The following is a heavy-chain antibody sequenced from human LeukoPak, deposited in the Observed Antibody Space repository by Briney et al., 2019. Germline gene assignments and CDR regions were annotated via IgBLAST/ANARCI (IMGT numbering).Heavy chain of an antibody. D-gene: IGHD5-12*01. CDR2: ISGSGGST. Sequence: HPGGSLRLSCAASGFTFSSYAMSWVRQAPGKGLEWVSAISGSGGSTYYADSVKGRFTISRDNSQNTLYLQMDSLRAEDTALYYCAKEYSGYDFDYWGQGTLVTVSS. CDR3: AKEYSGYDFDY. CDR1: GFTFSSYA. V-gene: IGHV3-23*01. J-gene: IGHJ4*02.